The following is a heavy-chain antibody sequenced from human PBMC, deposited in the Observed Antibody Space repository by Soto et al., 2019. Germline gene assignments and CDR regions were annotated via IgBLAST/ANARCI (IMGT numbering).Heavy chain of an antibody. CDR2: TYYRSKWYN. V-gene: IGHV6-1*01. CDR3: ARLAGYRSGWPLDN. D-gene: IGHD6-19*01. CDR1: GDSVSSNSAA. Sequence: TISLTCAISGDSVSSNSAAWNWIRQSPSRGLEWLGRTYYRSKWYNDYAVSVKSRITINPDTSMNQFSLQLNSVTPEDTAIYYCARLAGYRSGWPLDNWGQGTRVTVSS. J-gene: IGHJ4*02.